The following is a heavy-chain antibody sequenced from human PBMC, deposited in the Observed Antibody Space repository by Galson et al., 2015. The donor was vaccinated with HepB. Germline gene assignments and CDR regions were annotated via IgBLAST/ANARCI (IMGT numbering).Heavy chain of an antibody. D-gene: IGHD2-15*01. J-gene: IGHJ5*02. CDR3: ARGALVVGVAATLNNWFDP. Sequence: SVKVSCKVSGYTFSTYSVTWVRQAPGQGLEWMGWISAYNRKTNYAQKFQGRVSMTTDISTSTVYMELRRLRSDDTAIYYCARGALVVGVAATLNNWFDPWGQGTLVTVSA. V-gene: IGHV1-18*01. CDR2: ISAYNRKT. CDR1: GYTFSTYS.